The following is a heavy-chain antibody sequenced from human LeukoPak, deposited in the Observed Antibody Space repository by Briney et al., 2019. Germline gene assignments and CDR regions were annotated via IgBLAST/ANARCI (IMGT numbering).Heavy chain of an antibody. CDR3: ARFGSGDYFDS. CDR1: GYSFTSYW. V-gene: IGHV5-51*01. D-gene: IGHD3-3*01. J-gene: IGHJ4*02. CDR2: IYPGDSDP. Sequence: GESLKISCKVSGYSFTSYWIGWVRQMPGKGLEWVGIIYPGDSDPKYSPSFQGQVTISVDKSITTAYLQWSSLKASDTAMYYCARFGSGDYFDSWGQGTLVTVSS.